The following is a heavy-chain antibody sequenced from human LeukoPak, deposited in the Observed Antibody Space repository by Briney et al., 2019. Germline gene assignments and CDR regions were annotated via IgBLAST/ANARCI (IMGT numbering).Heavy chain of an antibody. J-gene: IGHJ4*02. CDR1: GFTFSNYE. CDR3: ARIKLPLPDY. CDR2: INSRGSSF. Sequence: GGSLRLSCAASGFTFSNYEMNWVRQAPGKGLEWVSYINSRGSSFFYADSVKGRFTISRDNAKNSLYLQMNSLRAEDTAVYYCARIKLPLPDYWGQGTLVTVSS. D-gene: IGHD1-26*01. V-gene: IGHV3-48*03.